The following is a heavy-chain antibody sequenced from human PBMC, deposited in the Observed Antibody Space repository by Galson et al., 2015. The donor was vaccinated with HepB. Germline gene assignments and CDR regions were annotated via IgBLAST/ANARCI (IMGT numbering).Heavy chain of an antibody. V-gene: IGHV3-30*04. CDR2: ISYDGSNK. CDR1: YA. Sequence: YAMHWVRQAPGKGLEWVAVISYDGSNKYYADSVKGRFTISRDNSKNTLYLQMNSLRAEDTAVYYCARDGHRAYYYDSSGFFDYWGQGTLVTVSS. D-gene: IGHD3-22*01. CDR3: ARDGHRAYYYDSSGFFDY. J-gene: IGHJ4*02.